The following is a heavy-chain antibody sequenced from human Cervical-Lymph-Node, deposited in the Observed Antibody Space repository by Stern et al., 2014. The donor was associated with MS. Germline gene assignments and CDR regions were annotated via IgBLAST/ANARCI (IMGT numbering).Heavy chain of an antibody. D-gene: IGHD2-15*01. Sequence: QLQLQESGPGLLRPSETLSLTCTVSGGSISSTSHYWGWIRQPPGKGLEWIASIYYRGTTYYSPSRDSRLTISVDPSTNRFPLKRTSVTAADTAIYYCARQVAFGQFDYWGQGSLVTVFS. J-gene: IGHJ4*02. CDR3: ARQVAFGQFDY. CDR2: IYYRGTT. V-gene: IGHV4-39*01. CDR1: GGSISSTSHY.